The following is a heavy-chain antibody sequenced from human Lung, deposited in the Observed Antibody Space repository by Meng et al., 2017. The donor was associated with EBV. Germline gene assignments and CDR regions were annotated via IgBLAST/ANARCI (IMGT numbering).Heavy chain of an antibody. Sequence: QQWGSGLLKRSAALCLPCAVYGGSVTGDYWTWIRQSPGKWLEWVGEINHSGRTNYNPSLKSRVTILVDTSKAQFSLRLSSVTAADTAVYFCARGPTIVLVPTAGYYYFDYWGQGTLVTVSS. V-gene: IGHV4-34*02. CDR1: GGSVTGDY. CDR2: INHSGRT. J-gene: IGHJ4*02. CDR3: ARGPTIVLVPTAGYYYFDY. D-gene: IGHD2-8*01.